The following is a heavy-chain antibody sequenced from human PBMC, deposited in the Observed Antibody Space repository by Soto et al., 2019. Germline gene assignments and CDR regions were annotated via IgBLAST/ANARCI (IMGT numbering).Heavy chain of an antibody. CDR3: AHSSTPFDY. Sequence: GESLKISCAASGFTFSSYAMSWVRQAPGKGLEWVSAISGSGGSTYYADSVKGRFTISRDNSKNTLYLQMNSLRAEDTAVYYCAHSSTPFDYWGQGTLVTVSS. CDR1: GFTFSSYA. J-gene: IGHJ4*02. V-gene: IGHV3-23*01. D-gene: IGHD6-13*01. CDR2: ISGSGGST.